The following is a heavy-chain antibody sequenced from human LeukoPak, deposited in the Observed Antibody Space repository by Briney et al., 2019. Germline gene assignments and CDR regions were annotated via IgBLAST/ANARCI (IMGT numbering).Heavy chain of an antibody. CDR3: AKDYLGSSRLIFDY. D-gene: IGHD6-13*01. V-gene: IGHV3-11*01. J-gene: IGHJ4*02. CDR1: GFAFSDYY. CDR2: ISSSSSTI. Sequence: GGSLRLSCAASGFAFSDYYVNWIRQAPGKGLEWVSYISSSSSTIYYADSVKGRFTISRDNSKNTLYLQMNSLRAEDTAVYYCAKDYLGSSRLIFDYWGQGTLVTVSS.